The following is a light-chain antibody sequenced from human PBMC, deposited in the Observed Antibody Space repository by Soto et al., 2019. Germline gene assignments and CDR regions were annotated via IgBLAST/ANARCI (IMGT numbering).Light chain of an antibody. Sequence: EIVLTQSPGTLSLSPGERATLSCRASQSVDSSYTAWYQQKPGQAPRLLIYGASNRATGIPDRFSGTGSGTDFTRTISRLEPEDFAVYYCQQYGTSPPLYTFGQGTKLEI. V-gene: IGKV3-20*01. CDR2: GAS. CDR1: QSVDSSY. J-gene: IGKJ2*01. CDR3: QQYGTSPPLYT.